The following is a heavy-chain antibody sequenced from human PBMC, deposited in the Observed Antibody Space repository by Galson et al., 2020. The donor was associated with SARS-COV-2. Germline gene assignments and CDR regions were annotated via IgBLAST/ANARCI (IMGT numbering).Heavy chain of an antibody. CDR1: GYSISSGYY. J-gene: IGHJ6*02. CDR2: IYHSGNT. Sequence: ASKTLSLTCTVSGYSISSGYYWGWIRQPPGKGLEWIGNIYHSGNTYYNPSLKSRVTISVDTSKNQFSLKLSSVTAADTAVYYCARVHCSSISCYFYYAMDVWGQGTTVTVSS. CDR3: ARVHCSSISCYFYYAMDV. V-gene: IGHV4-38-2*02. D-gene: IGHD2-2*01.